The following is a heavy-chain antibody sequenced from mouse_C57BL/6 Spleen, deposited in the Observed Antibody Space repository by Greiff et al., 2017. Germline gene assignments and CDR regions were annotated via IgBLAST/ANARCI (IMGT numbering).Heavy chain of an antibody. Sequence: QVQLQQSGPELVKPGASVKISCKASGYAFSSSWMNWVKQRPGKGLEWIGRIYPGDGDTNYNGKFKGKATLTADKSSSTAYMQLSSLTSEDSAVYFCASHYYGSRYWYFDVWGTGTTVTVSS. V-gene: IGHV1-82*01. CDR2: IYPGDGDT. CDR1: GYAFSSSW. J-gene: IGHJ1*03. CDR3: ASHYYGSRYWYFDV. D-gene: IGHD1-1*01.